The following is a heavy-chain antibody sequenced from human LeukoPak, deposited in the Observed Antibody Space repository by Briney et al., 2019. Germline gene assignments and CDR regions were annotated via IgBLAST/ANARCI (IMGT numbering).Heavy chain of an antibody. V-gene: IGHV3-23*01. CDR3: AKDWTPHNRVYDCLDA. CDR2: IGSGADL. D-gene: IGHD3-16*01. Sequence: GGSLRLSCVGSGFAFGVHAMSWVRQAPGKGPEWVATIGSGADLFYAESVKGRFTISRDDPRNTVWLQVNSLRAGDTALYYCAKDWTPHNRVYDCLDAWGQGTQVTVSS. J-gene: IGHJ5*02. CDR1: GFAFGVHA.